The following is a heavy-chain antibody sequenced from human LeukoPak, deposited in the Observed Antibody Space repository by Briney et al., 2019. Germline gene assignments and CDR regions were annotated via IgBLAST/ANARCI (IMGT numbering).Heavy chain of an antibody. D-gene: IGHD2-15*01. CDR2: IRADGSEK. J-gene: IGHJ3*02. CDR3: ARCGNGIFLDI. CDR1: GFTFSGYW. Sequence: GGSLRLSCAAFGFTFSGYWMSWVRQAPGKGLEWVANIRADGSEKYSVDSVKGRFTISRDNAKNSLCLQMNSLRAEDTAVYYCARCGNGIFLDIWGQGTMVTVSS. V-gene: IGHV3-7*03.